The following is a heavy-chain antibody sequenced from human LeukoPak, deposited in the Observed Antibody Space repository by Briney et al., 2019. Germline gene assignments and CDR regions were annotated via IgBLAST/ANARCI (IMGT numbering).Heavy chain of an antibody. D-gene: IGHD3-16*02. CDR2: IKQDGSEK. CDR1: GFTFSSYW. J-gene: IGHJ4*02. V-gene: IGHV3-7*01. CDR3: ARASYWGSYRTFDY. Sequence: GGSLRLSCAASGFTFSSYWMSWVRQAPGKGLEWVANIKQDGSEKYYVDSVKGRFTISRDNAKNSLYPQMNSLRAEDTAVYYCARASYWGSYRTFDYWGQGTLVTVSS.